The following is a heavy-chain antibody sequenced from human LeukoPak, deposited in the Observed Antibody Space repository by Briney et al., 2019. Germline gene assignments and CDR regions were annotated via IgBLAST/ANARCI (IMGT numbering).Heavy chain of an antibody. D-gene: IGHD4-11*01. CDR3: AKDTMTTPFYFDY. CDR2: ISGSDGTT. V-gene: IGHV3-23*01. Sequence: GGSLRLSCAASGFTFSSYAMSWVRQAPGKGLEWVSGISGSDGTTYYADSVKGRFTISRDNSKNTVCLQMNSLRADDTAVYYCAKDTMTTPFYFDYWGQGTLVTVSS. J-gene: IGHJ4*02. CDR1: GFTFSSYA.